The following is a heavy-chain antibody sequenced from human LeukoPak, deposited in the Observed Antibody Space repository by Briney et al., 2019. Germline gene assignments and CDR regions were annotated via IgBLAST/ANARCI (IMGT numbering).Heavy chain of an antibody. CDR2: ISGSGDNT. D-gene: IGHD5-24*01. CDR3: AKDLEMATFDY. J-gene: IGHJ4*02. V-gene: IGHV3-23*01. CDR1: GFIFSNFA. Sequence: GGSLRLSCVASGFIFSNFAMSWVRQAPGKGLQWVSAISGSGDNTYYADSVKGRFTISRDNSKNTVFLQMNNLRAEDTAVYYCAKDLEMATFDYWGQGTLVTVSS.